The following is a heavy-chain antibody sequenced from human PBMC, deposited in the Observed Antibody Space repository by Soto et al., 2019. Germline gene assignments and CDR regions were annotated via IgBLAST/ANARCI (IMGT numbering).Heavy chain of an antibody. Sequence: PGGSLGLSCAASVLTFSSYAMTWVRQDPGKGLEWVSAISGSGGSTYYADSVKGRFTISRGNSKNTLYLQMNSLRAEDTAVYYCAKVPARDNHSCIRYWGQGTLVTVSS. CDR3: AKVPARDNHSCIRY. J-gene: IGHJ4*02. V-gene: IGHV3-23*01. D-gene: IGHD2-15*01. CDR1: VLTFSSYA. CDR2: ISGSGGST.